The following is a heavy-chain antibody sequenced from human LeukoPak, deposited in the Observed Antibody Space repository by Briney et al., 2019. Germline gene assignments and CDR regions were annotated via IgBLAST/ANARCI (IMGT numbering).Heavy chain of an antibody. Sequence: PSETLSLTCAVYGGSFSGYYWSWIRQPPGKGLEWIGEINHSGSTNYNPSLKSRVTISVDTSKNQFSLKLSSVTAADTAVYYCARGRGIAVAAFDYWGQGTLVTVSS. CDR2: INHSGST. D-gene: IGHD6-19*01. V-gene: IGHV4-34*01. CDR3: ARGRGIAVAAFDY. J-gene: IGHJ4*02. CDR1: GGSFSGYY.